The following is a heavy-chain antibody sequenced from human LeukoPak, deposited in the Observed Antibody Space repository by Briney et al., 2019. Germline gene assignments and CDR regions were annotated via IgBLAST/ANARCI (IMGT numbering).Heavy chain of an antibody. J-gene: IGHJ3*02. CDR1: GFTFSSYS. Sequence: GGSLRLSCAASGFTFSSYSMNWVRQAPGKGLEWVSSISSGSTYIYNADSVKGRFTISRDNAKNTLYLQMNSLRAEDTAVYYCARDLTRYCSSTSCYADAFDIWGQGTMVTVSS. D-gene: IGHD2-2*01. CDR2: ISSGSTYI. CDR3: ARDLTRYCSSTSCYADAFDI. V-gene: IGHV3-21*01.